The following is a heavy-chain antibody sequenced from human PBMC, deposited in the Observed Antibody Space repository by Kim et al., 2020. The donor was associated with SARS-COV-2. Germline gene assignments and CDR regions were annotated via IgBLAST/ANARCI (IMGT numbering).Heavy chain of an antibody. D-gene: IGHD3-10*01. CDR3: ARHLGDYYGSGTYYPFDY. J-gene: IGHJ4*02. V-gene: IGHV4-59*08. CDR1: GGSISSYY. CDR2: IHYSGST. Sequence: SETLSLTCTVSGGSISSYYWSWIRQSPGKGLEWIGYIHYSGSTNYNPSLKSRVTISVDTTKNQLSLKLNSLTPADTAVYYCARHLGDYYGSGTYYPFDYWGQGTLVTVSS.